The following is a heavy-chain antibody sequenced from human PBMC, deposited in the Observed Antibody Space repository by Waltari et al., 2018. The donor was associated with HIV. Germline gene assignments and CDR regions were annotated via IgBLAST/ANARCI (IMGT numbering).Heavy chain of an antibody. Sequence: EVQLVESGGGLVQPGGSLRLSCVVSDFTPSSNWMTWVRQAPGKGLEWVANIRSDGREKYYVDSGKGRFTVSRDNAKNSLFLYMNNLKVEDTARYFCVRDDPGHVPIDYWGPGTPVIVSP. D-gene: IGHD6-6*01. CDR2: IRSDGREK. J-gene: IGHJ4*02. CDR3: VRDDPGHVPIDY. CDR1: DFTPSSNW. V-gene: IGHV3-7*03.